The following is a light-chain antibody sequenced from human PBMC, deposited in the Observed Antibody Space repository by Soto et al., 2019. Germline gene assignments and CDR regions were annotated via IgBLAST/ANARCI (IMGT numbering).Light chain of an antibody. CDR1: QAISSH. CDR3: QQVNSYPLT. CDR2: GAS. J-gene: IGKJ3*01. V-gene: IGKV1-9*01. Sequence: DIQLTQSPSFLSASVGGRVTITCRASQAISSHLAWYQQKPGKAPNLLIYGASTLQSGVPSRFSGSGSGTQFTLTISSLRPEDFAASYCQQVNSYPLTFGPGTTVDIK.